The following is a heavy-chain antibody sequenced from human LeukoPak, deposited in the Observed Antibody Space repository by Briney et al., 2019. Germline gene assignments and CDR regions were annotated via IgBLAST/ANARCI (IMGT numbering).Heavy chain of an antibody. Sequence: SSETLSLTCAVYGGSFSGYYWSWIRQPPGKGLEWIGEINHSGSTNYNTSLKSRVTISVETSKNQFSLTLSSVTAADTAVYDCARGPAVYDSSGYYPDYWGQGTLVTVSS. CDR2: INHSGST. CDR3: ARGPAVYDSSGYYPDY. CDR1: GGSFSGYY. J-gene: IGHJ4*02. V-gene: IGHV4-34*01. D-gene: IGHD3-22*01.